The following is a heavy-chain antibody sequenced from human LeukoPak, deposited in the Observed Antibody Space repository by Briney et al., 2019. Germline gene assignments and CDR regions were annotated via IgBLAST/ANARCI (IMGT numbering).Heavy chain of an antibody. Sequence: SGPALVKPTQTLTLTCTFSGFSLTTTGMREMWIRQPPGKALEWLARIDWDDDKFHSASLKTRLTISKDTHKNQVVLTMTNMDPVDTATYYCARGSGYSRFDYWGQGTLVTVSS. J-gene: IGHJ4*02. CDR1: GFSLTTTGMR. CDR2: IDWDDDK. CDR3: ARGSGYSRFDY. V-gene: IGHV2-70*04. D-gene: IGHD3-22*01.